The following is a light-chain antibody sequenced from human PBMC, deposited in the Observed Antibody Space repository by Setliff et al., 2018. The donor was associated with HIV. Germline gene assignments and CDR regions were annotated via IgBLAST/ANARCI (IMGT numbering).Light chain of an antibody. CDR2: GNS. CDR1: SSNIGAGFD. Sequence: QSALTQPPSVSGAPGQRVTISCTGSSSNIGAGFDVHWYQQVPGTAPKLLIYGNSNRPSGVPDRFSGSKSGNSASLAITGLQADDEADYYCQSYDSSLSGSYVFGTGTKVTVL. J-gene: IGLJ1*01. V-gene: IGLV1-40*01. CDR3: QSYDSSLSGSYV.